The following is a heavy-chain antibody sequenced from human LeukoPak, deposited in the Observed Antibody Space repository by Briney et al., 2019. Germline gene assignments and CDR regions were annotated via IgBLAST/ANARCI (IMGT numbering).Heavy chain of an antibody. D-gene: IGHD3-10*01. CDR1: GGTFSSYA. CDR2: IIPIFGTA. Sequence: ASVRVSCKASGGTFSSYAISWVRQAPGQGLEWMGGIIPIFGTANYAQKFQGRVTITADESTSTAYMELSSLRSEDTAVYYCARGVRVWFGEFYYYYMDVWGKGTTVTVSS. V-gene: IGHV1-69*13. CDR3: ARGVRVWFGEFYYYYMDV. J-gene: IGHJ6*03.